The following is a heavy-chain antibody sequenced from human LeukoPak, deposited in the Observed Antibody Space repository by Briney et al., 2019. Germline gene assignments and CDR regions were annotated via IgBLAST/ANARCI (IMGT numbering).Heavy chain of an antibody. J-gene: IGHJ4*02. Sequence: GGSLRLSCAASGFTFSDYYMSWLRQAPGKGLEWVSYISSSSSYTNYADCVKGRFTISRDNAKNSLYLQMNSLRAEDTAIYYCARRGNGYNYALEYWGQGTLVSVSS. CDR3: ARRGNGYNYALEY. CDR2: ISSSSSYT. V-gene: IGHV3-11*03. CDR1: GFTFSDYY. D-gene: IGHD5-24*01.